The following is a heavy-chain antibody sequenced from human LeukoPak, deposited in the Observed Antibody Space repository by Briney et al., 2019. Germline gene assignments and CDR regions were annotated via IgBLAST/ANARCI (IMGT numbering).Heavy chain of an antibody. D-gene: IGHD1-26*01. Sequence: GGSLRLSRAASGFTFSSYEMNWDRQAPGKGLEWVSYISSSGSTIYYADSVKGRFTISRDNAKNSLYLQMNSLRAEDTAVYYCAREGGEWELLRTFDYWGQGTLVTVSS. V-gene: IGHV3-48*03. CDR1: GFTFSSYE. J-gene: IGHJ4*02. CDR2: ISSSGSTI. CDR3: AREGGEWELLRTFDY.